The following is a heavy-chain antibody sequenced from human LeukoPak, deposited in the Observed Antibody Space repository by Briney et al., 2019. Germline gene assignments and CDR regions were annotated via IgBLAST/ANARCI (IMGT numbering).Heavy chain of an antibody. D-gene: IGHD6-13*01. V-gene: IGHV4-34*01. Sequence: EWIGEINHSGSTNYNPSLKSRVTISVDTSKNQFSLKLSSVTAADTAVYYCARGLGYSSSFDYWGQGTLVTVSS. CDR3: ARGLGYSSSFDY. J-gene: IGHJ4*02. CDR2: INHSGST.